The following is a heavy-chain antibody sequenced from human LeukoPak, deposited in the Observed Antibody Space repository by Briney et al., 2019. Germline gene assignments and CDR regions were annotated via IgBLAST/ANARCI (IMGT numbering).Heavy chain of an antibody. CDR2: ISGSGGST. D-gene: IGHD3-10*01. V-gene: IGHV3-23*01. CDR3: AKAYYYGSGSYFFDY. CDR1: GFTFSSYA. J-gene: IGHJ4*02. Sequence: PGGSLRLSCAASGFTFSSYAVSWVRQAPGKGLEWVSAISGSGGSTYYADSVKGRFTISRDNSKNTLYLQMNSLRAEDTAVYYCAKAYYYGSGSYFFDYWGRGTLVTVSS.